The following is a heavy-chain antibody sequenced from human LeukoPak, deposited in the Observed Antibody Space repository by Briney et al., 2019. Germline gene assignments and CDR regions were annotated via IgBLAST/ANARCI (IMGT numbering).Heavy chain of an antibody. CDR1: GFTFSSFA. CDR3: XXGXYHMLFXPTWFDT. J-gene: IGHJ5*02. D-gene: IGHD3/OR15-3a*01. V-gene: IGHV3-64*01. CDR2: ITDSGDST. Sequence: GGSLRLSCTASGFTFSSFAMHWVRQAPGKELEYVSAITDSGDSTHYARSVKGRFTISRDNSRDTVYLQMASLRSDDMGVYYXXXGXYHMLFXPTWFDTWGQGTVVTVSS.